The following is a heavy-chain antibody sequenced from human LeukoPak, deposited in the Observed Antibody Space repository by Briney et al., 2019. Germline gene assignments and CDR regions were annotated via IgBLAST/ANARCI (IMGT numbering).Heavy chain of an antibody. CDR2: MNTDSGKT. Sequence: ASVKVSCKTSGYTFTSYDINWVRQATGQGLEWMGWMNTDSGKTGYAQKFQGRVTMTRSTSISTAYVELSSLRPEDTAVYYCARGSIAAAGTGDWFDPWGQGTLVTVSS. CDR3: ARGSIAAAGTGDWFDP. D-gene: IGHD6-13*01. V-gene: IGHV1-8*02. CDR1: GYTFTSYD. J-gene: IGHJ5*02.